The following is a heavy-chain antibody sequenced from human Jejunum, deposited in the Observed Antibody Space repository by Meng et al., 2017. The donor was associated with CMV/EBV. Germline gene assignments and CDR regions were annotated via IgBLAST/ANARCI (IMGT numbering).Heavy chain of an antibody. J-gene: IGHJ5*02. Sequence: SDDSITNNIWWTWVRQSPGKGLEWIGEVYHSGTTNYNPSLKSRVTISVDKSKNQFFLQMTSLTAADTAVYYCARKISSGYYLNWFDPWGRGTLVTVSS. CDR3: ARKISSGYYLNWFDP. V-gene: IGHV4-4*02. D-gene: IGHD3-22*01. CDR2: VYHSGTT. CDR1: DDSITNNIW.